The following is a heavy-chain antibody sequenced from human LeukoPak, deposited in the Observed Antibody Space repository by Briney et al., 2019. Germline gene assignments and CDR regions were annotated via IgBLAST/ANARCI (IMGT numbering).Heavy chain of an antibody. CDR3: ARETGGWYVYYFDY. CDR1: GDSMNSYY. J-gene: IGHJ4*02. D-gene: IGHD6-19*01. CDR2: INHSGST. Sequence: PSETLSLTCTVSGDSMNSYYWSWIRQPPGKGLEWIGEINHSGSTNYNPSLKSRVTISVDTSKNQFSLKLSSVTAADTAVYYCARETGGWYVYYFDYWGQGTLVTVSS. V-gene: IGHV4-34*01.